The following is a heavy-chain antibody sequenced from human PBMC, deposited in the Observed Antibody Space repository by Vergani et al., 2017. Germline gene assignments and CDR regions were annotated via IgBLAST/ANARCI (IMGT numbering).Heavy chain of an antibody. V-gene: IGHV1-8*01. CDR3: AKDKDDFRGADHFMDV. J-gene: IGHJ6*02. D-gene: IGHD3-10*01. Sequence: QVQLVQSGAEVKKPGASVKVSCTASGYAFRSYAINWVRHGAGQGLEWMGWMNPDSGDTGYQQKFQGRVTLTRDISTSTAYMEVSDLTAEDTAVYYCAKDKDDFRGADHFMDVWGQGTTVIVS. CDR1: GYAFRSYA. CDR2: MNPDSGDT.